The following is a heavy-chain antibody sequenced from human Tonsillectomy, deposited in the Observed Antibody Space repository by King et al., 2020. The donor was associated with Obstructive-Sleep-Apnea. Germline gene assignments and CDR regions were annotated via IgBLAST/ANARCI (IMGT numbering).Heavy chain of an antibody. V-gene: IGHV3-30*02. Sequence: VQLVESGGGVVQPGGSLRLSCAASGSTFSSYGMHWVRQAPGKGLEWVAFIRYDGSNKYYADSVKGRFTISRDNSKNTLYLQMNSLRAEDTAVYYCAKDPDYGDYFDYWGQGTLVTVSS. D-gene: IGHD4-17*01. J-gene: IGHJ4*02. CDR1: GSTFSSYG. CDR3: AKDPDYGDYFDY. CDR2: IRYDGSNK.